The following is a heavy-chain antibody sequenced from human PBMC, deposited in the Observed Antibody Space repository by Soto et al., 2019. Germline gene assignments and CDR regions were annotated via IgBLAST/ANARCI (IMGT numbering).Heavy chain of an antibody. CDR3: ARRQERSGPHYFEL. V-gene: IGHV1-8*01. D-gene: IGHD6-25*01. J-gene: IGHJ4*02. CDR1: GFTFSTYD. CDR2: MHPTTGNS. Sequence: ASAKVSCKASGFTFSTYDIHWVRQATGQGLEWMGWMHPTTGNSGSAQKFQGRVTMTRNTSLTTAYMEVSGLISDDTAVYFCARRQERSGPHYFELWGQGTMVTAAS.